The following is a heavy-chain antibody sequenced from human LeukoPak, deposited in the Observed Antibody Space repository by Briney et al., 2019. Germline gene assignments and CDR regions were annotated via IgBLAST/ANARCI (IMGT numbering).Heavy chain of an antibody. D-gene: IGHD2-15*01. CDR1: GYSFTSYW. CDR3: ARHLGCSGGSCYSGFDY. J-gene: IGHJ4*02. CDR2: IYPGDSDT. Sequence: GESLKISCKGSGYSFTSYWIGWVRQMPGKGLEWMGIIYPGDSDTRFSPSFQGQVTISADKSIRTAYLQWSSLKASDTAMYYCARHLGCSGGSCYSGFDYWGQGTLVTVSS. V-gene: IGHV5-51*01.